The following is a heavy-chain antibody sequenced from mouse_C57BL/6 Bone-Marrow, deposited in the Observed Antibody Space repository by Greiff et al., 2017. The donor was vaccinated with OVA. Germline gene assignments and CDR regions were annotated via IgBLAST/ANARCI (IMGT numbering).Heavy chain of an antibody. CDR3: TYYYGSSYDYFDD. J-gene: IGHJ2*01. D-gene: IGHD1-1*01. Sequence: EVMLVESGAELVRPGASVKLSCTASGFNIKDDYMHWVKQRPEQGLEWIGWIDPENGDTEYASKFQGKATITADTSSNTAYLQLSSLTSEDTAVYYCTYYYGSSYDYFDDWGQGTTLTVSS. CDR2: IDPENGDT. CDR1: GFNIKDDY. V-gene: IGHV14-4*01.